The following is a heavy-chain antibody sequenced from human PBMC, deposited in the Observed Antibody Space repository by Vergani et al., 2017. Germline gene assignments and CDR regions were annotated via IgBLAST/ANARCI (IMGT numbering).Heavy chain of an antibody. V-gene: IGHV3-33*01. J-gene: IGHJ2*01. CDR2: IWYDGSNK. CDR1: GFTFSSYG. D-gene: IGHD3-16*01. CDR3: ARDLGPRYFDL. Sequence: QVLLVESGGGVVQPGRSLRLSCAASGFTFSSYGMHWVRQAPGKGLEWVAVIWYDGSNKYYADSVKGRFTISRDNSKNTLYLQMNSLRAEDTAVYYCARDLGPRYFDLWGRGTLVTVSS.